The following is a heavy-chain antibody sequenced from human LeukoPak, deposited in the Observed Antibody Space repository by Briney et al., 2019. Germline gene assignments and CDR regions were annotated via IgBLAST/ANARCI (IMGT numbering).Heavy chain of an antibody. CDR3: TRDLSGRQGAFDL. D-gene: IGHD3-10*01. V-gene: IGHV3-49*04. CDR1: QFTFGDYV. CDR2: IRSNPYGGTT. Sequence: GGSLRLSCTASQFTFGDYVMGWVRQAPGKGLEWVGLIRSNPYGGTTEYAASVKGRFTISRDDSKSVAYLQMNSLETEDTALYYCTRDLSGRQGAFDLWGQGTMVTVSS. J-gene: IGHJ3*01.